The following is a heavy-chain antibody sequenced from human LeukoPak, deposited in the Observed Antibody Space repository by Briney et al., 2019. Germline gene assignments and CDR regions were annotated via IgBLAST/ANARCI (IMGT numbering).Heavy chain of an antibody. V-gene: IGHV3-23*01. J-gene: IGHJ4*02. CDR3: ASPRIAVAGTSPPFDY. CDR2: ISASGGNP. Sequence: GGSLRLSCAASGFIFSNYAMSWVRQAPGKGLEWVSGISASGGNPYYADSVKGRFTISRDNSKNTLYLQMNSLRAEDTAVYYCASPRIAVAGTSPPFDYWGQGTLVTVSS. D-gene: IGHD6-19*01. CDR1: GFIFSNYA.